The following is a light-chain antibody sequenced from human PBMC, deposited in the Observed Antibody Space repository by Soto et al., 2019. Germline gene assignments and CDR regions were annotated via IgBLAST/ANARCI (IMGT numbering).Light chain of an antibody. J-gene: IGKJ1*01. CDR1: QSVSSSH. V-gene: IGKV3-20*01. Sequence: EIVLTQSPVTLSLSPWERATRSCRSSQSVSSSHLAWYQQKPGQAPRLLISGASSRATGIPDRFTGSGSGTDFTLTISRLEPEDFAVYYCQQYGSSPRTFGQGTKV. CDR2: GAS. CDR3: QQYGSSPRT.